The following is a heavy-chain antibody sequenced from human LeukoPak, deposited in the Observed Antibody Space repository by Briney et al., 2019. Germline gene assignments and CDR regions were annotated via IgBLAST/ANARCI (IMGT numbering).Heavy chain of an antibody. CDR2: IYYSGST. CDR3: ARVDTAMVTYFDY. Sequence: PSETLSLTCTVSGGSISSHYWSWIRQPPGKGLEWIGYIYYSGSTNYNPSLKSRVTISVDTSKNQFSLKLSSVTAADTAVYYCARVDTAMVTYFDYWGQGTLVTVSP. V-gene: IGHV4-59*11. J-gene: IGHJ4*02. CDR1: GGSISSHY. D-gene: IGHD5-18*01.